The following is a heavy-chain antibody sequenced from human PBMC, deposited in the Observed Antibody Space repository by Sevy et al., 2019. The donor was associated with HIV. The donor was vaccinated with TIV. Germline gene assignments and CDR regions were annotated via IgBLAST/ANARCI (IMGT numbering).Heavy chain of an antibody. CDR2: LNGSGGRT. CDR3: AKDTDSGSYLNDAFDI. Sequence: GGSLRLSCAASGFTFSSFAMSWVRQTPGKVLEWVSGLNGSGGRTYYPDSVKGRFTISRDNSKNTLYLQMNSLRAEDTAVYYCAKDTDSGSYLNDAFDIWGQGTMVTVSS. V-gene: IGHV3-23*01. CDR1: GFTFSSFA. D-gene: IGHD1-26*01. J-gene: IGHJ3*02.